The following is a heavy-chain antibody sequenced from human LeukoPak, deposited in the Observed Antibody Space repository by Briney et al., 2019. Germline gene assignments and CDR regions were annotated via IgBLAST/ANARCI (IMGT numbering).Heavy chain of an antibody. CDR3: ARVQEIYDSSGYRNWFDP. Sequence: GASVKVSCKASGYTFTSYYMHWVRQAPGQGLEWMGIINPSGGSTSYAQKFQGRVTMTRDTSTSTVYMGLSSLRSEDTAVYYCARVQEIYDSSGYRNWFDPWGQGTLVTVSS. J-gene: IGHJ5*02. D-gene: IGHD3-22*01. V-gene: IGHV1-46*01. CDR2: INPSGGST. CDR1: GYTFTSYY.